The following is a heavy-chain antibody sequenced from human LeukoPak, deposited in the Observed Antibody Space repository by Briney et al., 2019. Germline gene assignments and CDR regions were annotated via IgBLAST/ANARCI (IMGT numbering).Heavy chain of an antibody. D-gene: IGHD5-24*01. J-gene: IGHJ4*02. CDR3: ARMTINGNYPPDY. Sequence: GGSLRLSCAASGFTFSSYWMHWVRQAPGKGLVWVSNINSDGSTTTYADSVKGRFTISRDNAENPLYLQMNSLRAEDTAVYYCARMTINGNYPPDYWGQGTLVTVSS. CDR2: INSDGSTT. CDR1: GFTFSSYW. V-gene: IGHV3-74*01.